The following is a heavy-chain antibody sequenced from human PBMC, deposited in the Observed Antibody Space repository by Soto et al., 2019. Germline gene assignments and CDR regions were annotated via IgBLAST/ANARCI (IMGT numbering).Heavy chain of an antibody. CDR3: ARADKFFYIFGGGYYNNYYYYRKV. V-gene: IGHV1-18*01. D-gene: IGHD3-3*01. CDR1: GYTFTSYG. CDR2: ISAYNGNT. J-gene: IGHJ6*03. Sequence: ASVKVSCKASGYTFTSYGISWVRQAPGQGLEWMGWISAYNGNTNYAQKLQGRVTMTTDTSTSTAYMELRSLRSDDTAVYYCARADKFFYIFGGGYYNNYYYYRKVGGKGP.